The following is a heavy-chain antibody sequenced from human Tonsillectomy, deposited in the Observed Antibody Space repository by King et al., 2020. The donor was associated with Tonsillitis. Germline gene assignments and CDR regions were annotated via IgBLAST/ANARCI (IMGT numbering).Heavy chain of an antibody. D-gene: IGHD6-19*01. CDR2: ISGSGGSR. V-gene: IGHV3-23*04. CDR3: AKEAVAPSYWYFDL. J-gene: IGHJ2*01. CDR1: GFTFSSYA. Sequence: QLVQSGRNLVQPGGSLRLSCAASGFTFSSYAMSWVRQAPGKGLEWVSAISGSGGSRYYADSVNGRFTISRANSKNMLYLQMNRPRAEDTAVYYCAKEAVAPSYWYFDLWGRGTLVSVSS.